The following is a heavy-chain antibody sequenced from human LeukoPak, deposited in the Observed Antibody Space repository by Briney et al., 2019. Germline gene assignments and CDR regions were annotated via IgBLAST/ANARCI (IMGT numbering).Heavy chain of an antibody. Sequence: GGSPTLSCAASGFIFSSYAMSWVREAPARGLEWVSSLRGNGDTFYADSVKGRFTLSRDESRNTVYLHLNELRVEDTAVYYCAKASRVSTADAVLWGQGTVVTVSS. CDR2: LRGNGDT. V-gene: IGHV3-23*01. CDR1: GFIFSSYA. CDR3: AKASRVSTADAVL. J-gene: IGHJ4*02. D-gene: IGHD3-10*01.